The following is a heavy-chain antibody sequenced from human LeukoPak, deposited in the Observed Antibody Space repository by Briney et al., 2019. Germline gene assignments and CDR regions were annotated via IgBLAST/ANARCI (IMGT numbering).Heavy chain of an antibody. Sequence: SGTPSPTCTFSGGSHSSYYRSWVRQPPRKGLGWVGYIYYSGSTNYNPSLKSRVTISVDTSKNQFSLKLSSVTAADTAVYYCAPLYGSGSYPRRAHWGQGTLVTVSS. J-gene: IGHJ4*02. CDR2: IYYSGST. CDR1: GGSHSSYY. D-gene: IGHD3-10*01. CDR3: APLYGSGSYPRRAH. V-gene: IGHV4-59*08.